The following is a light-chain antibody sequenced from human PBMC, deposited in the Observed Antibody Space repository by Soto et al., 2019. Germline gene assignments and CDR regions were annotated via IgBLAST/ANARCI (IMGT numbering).Light chain of an antibody. Sequence: DIVLAQSPGTLSLSPGERATLSCRASQSVSSSYLAWYQQKPGQAPRLLIYGASSRATGIPDRFSGSGPGTDFTLTISRLEPEGFAEYYCQHYGPETFGQGTEV. CDR2: GAS. CDR1: QSVSSSY. J-gene: IGKJ1*01. V-gene: IGKV3-20*01. CDR3: QHYGPET.